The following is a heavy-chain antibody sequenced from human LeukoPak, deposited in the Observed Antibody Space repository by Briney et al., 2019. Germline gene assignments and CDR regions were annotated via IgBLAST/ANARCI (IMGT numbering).Heavy chain of an antibody. J-gene: IGHJ4*02. D-gene: IGHD6-19*01. CDR1: GFTFSSYE. V-gene: IGHV3-48*03. CDR2: ISSSGTTI. Sequence: GGSLRLSCAASGFTFSSYEMHWVRQAPGKGLEWVSYISSSGTTIYYADSVKGRFTISRDNSKNTLYLQMNSLRAEDTAVYYCAKPAISSRGWYYDYWGQGTLVTVSS. CDR3: AKPAISSRGWYYDY.